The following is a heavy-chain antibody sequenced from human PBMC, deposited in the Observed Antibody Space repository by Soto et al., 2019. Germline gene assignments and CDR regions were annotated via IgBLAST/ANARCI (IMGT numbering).Heavy chain of an antibody. CDR2: IYYSGST. CDR1: GGSISSSSYY. D-gene: IGHD5-12*01. Sequence: QLQLQGSGPGLVKPSETLSLTCTVSGGSISSSSYYWGWIRQPPGKGLEWIGSIYYSGSTYYNPSLKSRVTISVDTSKNQFSLKLSSVTAADTAVYYCARLLRHNYYGMDVWGQGTTVTVSS. V-gene: IGHV4-39*01. CDR3: ARLLRHNYYGMDV. J-gene: IGHJ6*02.